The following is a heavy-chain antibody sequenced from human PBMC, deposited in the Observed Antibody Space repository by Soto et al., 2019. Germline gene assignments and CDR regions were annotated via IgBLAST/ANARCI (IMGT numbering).Heavy chain of an antibody. V-gene: IGHV1-2*04. CDR2: INPNSGGA. Sequence: ASVKVSCRASGYTFTGYYMHWVGQAPGQGLAGMGWINPNSGGANCAQKFQGWGTVTRDTSISTAYMELSRLRSDDTAVYYCAMRTGYTSGSDETFDIRGQGTKVTV. D-gene: IGHD6-19*01. CDR3: AMRTGYTSGSDETFDI. J-gene: IGHJ3*02. CDR1: GYTFTGYY.